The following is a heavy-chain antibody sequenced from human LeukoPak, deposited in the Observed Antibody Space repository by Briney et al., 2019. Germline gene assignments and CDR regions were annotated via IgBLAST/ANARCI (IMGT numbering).Heavy chain of an antibody. V-gene: IGHV4-59*01. CDR1: GASISSYY. Sequence: SETLSLTCTVSGASISSYYWSWIRQSPGKGLEWIGYISYSENTYYNPSLKSRVTISIGSSKNHFSLKLSSVTAADAAVYYCATYGESTFDYWRQGTLVTVSS. D-gene: IGHD4-17*01. J-gene: IGHJ4*02. CDR3: ATYGESTFDY. CDR2: ISYSENT.